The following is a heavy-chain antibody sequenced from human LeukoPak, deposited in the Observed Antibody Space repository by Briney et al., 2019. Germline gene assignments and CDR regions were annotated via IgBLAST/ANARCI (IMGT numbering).Heavy chain of an antibody. D-gene: IGHD5-18*01. J-gene: IGHJ6*02. V-gene: IGHV1-18*01. CDR1: GYTFTSYG. CDR3: AGGSQAMVYYGMEV. CDR2: ISAYNGNT. Sequence: GASVKVSCKASGYTFTSYGISWVRQAPGQGLEWMGWISAYNGNTNYAQKLQGRVTMTTDTPTSTAYMELRSLRSDDTAVYYCAGGSQAMVYYGMEVGGQGTTVTVSS.